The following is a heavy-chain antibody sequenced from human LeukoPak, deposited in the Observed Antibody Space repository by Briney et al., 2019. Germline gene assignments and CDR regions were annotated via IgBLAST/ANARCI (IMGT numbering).Heavy chain of an antibody. Sequence: GGSLRLSYVAPGISLNEYWMHWVRQFPGRGLEWVAGVTDDGSVTYYADSVRGRFTISRDNVRNTIYLHMFSLRVEDTGLYYCATVNDYWGPGTLVTVSS. J-gene: IGHJ4*02. CDR2: VTDDGSVT. V-gene: IGHV3-74*01. CDR1: GISLNEYW. CDR3: ATVNDY.